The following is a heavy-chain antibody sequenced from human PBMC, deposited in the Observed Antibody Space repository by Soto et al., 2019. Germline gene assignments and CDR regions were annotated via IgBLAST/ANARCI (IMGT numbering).Heavy chain of an antibody. V-gene: IGHV3-30*18. CDR1: GFTFSSYA. Sequence: GGSLRLSCAASGFTFSSYAMSGVRQAPGKGLEWLAVISYDGSNKYYADSVKGRFTISRDNSKNTLYLQMNSLRAEDTAVYYCAKDWYSSTWYKFAVDYWGQGTLVTVSS. D-gene: IGHD6-13*01. CDR3: AKDWYSSTWYKFAVDY. CDR2: ISYDGSNK. J-gene: IGHJ4*02.